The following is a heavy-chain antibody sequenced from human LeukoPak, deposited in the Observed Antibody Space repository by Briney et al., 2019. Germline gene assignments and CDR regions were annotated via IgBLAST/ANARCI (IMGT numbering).Heavy chain of an antibody. J-gene: IGHJ6*03. Sequence: SETLSLTCTVSGGSISSGGYYWSWIRQHPGKGLEWIGYIYYSGSTYYNPSLKSRVTISVGTSKNQFSLKLSSVTAADTAVYYCAREKEKSTVVTPYYYYYMDVWGKGTTVTVSS. CDR1: GGSISSGGYY. CDR2: IYYSGST. V-gene: IGHV4-31*03. D-gene: IGHD4-23*01. CDR3: AREKEKSTVVTPYYYYYMDV.